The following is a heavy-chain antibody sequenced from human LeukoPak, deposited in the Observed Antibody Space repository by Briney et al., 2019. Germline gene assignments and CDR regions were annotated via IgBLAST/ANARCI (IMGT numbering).Heavy chain of an antibody. CDR3: ASGPRHRYYYDSSGQFDY. V-gene: IGHV4-30-4*01. D-gene: IGHD3-22*01. CDR1: GGSISSGDYY. Sequence: PSETLSLTCTVSGGSISSGDYYWSWIRQPPGKGLEWIGYIYYSGSTYYNPYLKSRVTISVDTSKNQFSLKLSSVTAADTAVYYCASGPRHRYYYDSSGQFDYWGQGTLVTVSS. CDR2: IYYSGST. J-gene: IGHJ4*02.